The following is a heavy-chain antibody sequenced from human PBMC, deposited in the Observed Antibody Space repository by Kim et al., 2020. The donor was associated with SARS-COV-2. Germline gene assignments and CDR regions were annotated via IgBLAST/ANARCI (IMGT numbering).Heavy chain of an antibody. CDR1: GFIVTNHY. V-gene: IGHV3-53*01. J-gene: IGHJ5*02. Sequence: GGSLRLSCAASGFIVTNHYLTWVRQAPGKGLEWLSMIHIDGTTYYADSVRGRFTISRDTSENTLYLQMNNLRAEDTAIYFCSRGHGGDTPSWGRGTRVTVSS. D-gene: IGHD2-21*02. CDR2: IHIDGTT. CDR3: SRGHGGDTPS.